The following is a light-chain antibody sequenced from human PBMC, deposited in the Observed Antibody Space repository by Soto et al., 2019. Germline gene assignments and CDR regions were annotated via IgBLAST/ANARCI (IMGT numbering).Light chain of an antibody. J-gene: IGLJ1*01. V-gene: IGLV2-14*01. Sequence: QSVLTQPASVSASPGQSITISCSGSSSDVGGYDYVSWYQQHPGKAPILVIYEVNNRPSGVSDRFSGSKSANTASLTISGVQADDEADYYCSSYRDTSKLVFGPGTKVTVL. CDR3: SSYRDTSKLV. CDR1: SSDVGGYDY. CDR2: EVN.